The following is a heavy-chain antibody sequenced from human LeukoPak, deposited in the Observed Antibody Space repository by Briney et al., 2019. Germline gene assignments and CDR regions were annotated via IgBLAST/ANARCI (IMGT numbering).Heavy chain of an antibody. CDR1: GYNFFKYA. CDR2: INTGKGNT. CDR3: ARDHVVGLAPFDP. J-gene: IGHJ5*02. Sequence: ASVKVSCKTSGYNFFKYAIHWVRQAPGQRFEWMGWINTGKGNTKYSQKFQGRVTITMDTSASTAYMELSSLRSEDTAVYYCARDHVVGLAPFDPWGQGTLVTVSS. V-gene: IGHV1-3*04. D-gene: IGHD2-15*01.